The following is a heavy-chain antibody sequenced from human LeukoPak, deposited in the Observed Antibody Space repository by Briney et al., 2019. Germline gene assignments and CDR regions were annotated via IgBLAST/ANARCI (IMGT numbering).Heavy chain of an antibody. Sequence: PSETLSLTCAVSGYSISSGYYWGWTRQPPGKGLEWIGSIYHSGSTFYNPSLKSRVTILVDTSKSQFSLKLSSVTAADTAVYYCARLASGSASVDYWGQGTLVAVSS. CDR2: IYHSGST. D-gene: IGHD6-6*01. CDR1: GYSISSGYY. CDR3: ARLASGSASVDY. J-gene: IGHJ4*02. V-gene: IGHV4-38-2*01.